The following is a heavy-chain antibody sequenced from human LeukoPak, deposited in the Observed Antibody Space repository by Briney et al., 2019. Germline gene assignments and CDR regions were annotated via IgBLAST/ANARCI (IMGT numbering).Heavy chain of an antibody. V-gene: IGHV1-18*01. Sequence: ASVKVSCKASGYTFTSYGISWVRQAPGQGLEWGGWISAYNGNTNYAQKLQGRVTMTTGTSTSTAYMELRSLRSDDTAVYYCARAYRESVVVPAALDYWGQGTLVTVSS. D-gene: IGHD2-2*01. CDR2: ISAYNGNT. CDR1: GYTFTSYG. J-gene: IGHJ4*02. CDR3: ARAYRESVVVPAALDY.